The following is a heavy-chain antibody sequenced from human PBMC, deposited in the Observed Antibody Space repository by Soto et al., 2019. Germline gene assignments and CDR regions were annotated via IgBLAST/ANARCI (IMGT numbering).Heavy chain of an antibody. CDR3: ARGGQRGYYKDLGYYYGMDV. CDR1: GGTFSSYA. Sequence: QVQLVQSGAEVKKPGSSVKVSCKASGGTFSSYAISWVRQAPGQGLEWMGGTIPIFGTANYAQKFQGRVTITADESTSTAYMELSSLISEDTAVNYCARGGQRGYYKDLGYYYGMDVWGQGTTVTVSS. V-gene: IGHV1-69*01. CDR2: TIPIFGTA. J-gene: IGHJ6*02. D-gene: IGHD3-9*01.